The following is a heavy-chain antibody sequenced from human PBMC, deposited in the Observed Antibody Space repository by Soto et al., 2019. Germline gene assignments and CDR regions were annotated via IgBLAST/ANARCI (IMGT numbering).Heavy chain of an antibody. Sequence: QVQLVESGGGVVQPGRSMRLSCAASGFTFSSYAMHWVRQAPGKGLEWVAVISYDGSNKYYADSVKGRFTISRDNSKNTLYLQMNSLRAEDTAAYYCARDAASDFGDGMDVWGQGTTVTVSS. V-gene: IGHV3-30-3*01. CDR2: ISYDGSNK. CDR1: GFTFSSYA. CDR3: ARDAASDFGDGMDV. D-gene: IGHD3-16*01. J-gene: IGHJ6*02.